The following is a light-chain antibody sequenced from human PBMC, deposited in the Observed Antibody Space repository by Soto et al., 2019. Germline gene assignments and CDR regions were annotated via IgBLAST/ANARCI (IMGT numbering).Light chain of an antibody. V-gene: IGKV3-15*01. CDR1: QSLRSK. CDR2: DAS. Sequence: EIVMTQSPATLSVSPGDGATLSCRASQSLRSKLAWYQHKPGQTPRILIYDASTRATGIPARLSGSGSGTESTLTFSSLQSEDFAIYFCQQYVDWRFITFGGGTKVEIK. J-gene: IGKJ4*01. CDR3: QQYVDWRFIT.